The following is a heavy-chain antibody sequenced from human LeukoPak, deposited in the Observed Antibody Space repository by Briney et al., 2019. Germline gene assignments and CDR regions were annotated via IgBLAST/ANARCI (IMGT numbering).Heavy chain of an antibody. D-gene: IGHD2-2*01. CDR1: GFTFSSYA. Sequence: PGGSLRLSCAASGFTFSSYAMSWVRQAPGKGLEWVSAISGSGGSTYYVDSVKGRFTISRDNSKNTLYLQMNSLRAEDTAVYYCAKEGYCSSTSCYYPKYWGQGTLVTVSS. CDR2: ISGSGGST. CDR3: AKEGYCSSTSCYYPKY. J-gene: IGHJ4*02. V-gene: IGHV3-23*01.